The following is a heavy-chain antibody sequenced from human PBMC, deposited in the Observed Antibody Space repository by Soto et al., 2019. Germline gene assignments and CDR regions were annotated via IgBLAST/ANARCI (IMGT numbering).Heavy chain of an antibody. CDR3: ARAQGSGFLVS. CDR2: SYYSGST. V-gene: IGHV4-30-4*01. J-gene: IGHJ4*02. D-gene: IGHD3-10*01. Sequence: QVQLQESGPGLVKPSHTLSLTCTVSGGSISSGDYYWSWIRQPPGKGLEWIGYSYYSGSTYYNPTLKSRVTISVDTSKNQFSLKLSSVTAADTAVYYWARAQGSGFLVSWGQGTLVTVSS. CDR1: GGSISSGDYY.